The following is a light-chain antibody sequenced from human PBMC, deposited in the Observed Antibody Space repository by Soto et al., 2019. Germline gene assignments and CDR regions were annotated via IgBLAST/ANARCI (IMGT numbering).Light chain of an antibody. CDR1: QSVSSY. J-gene: IGKJ4*01. V-gene: IGKV3-11*01. CDR2: DAS. CDR3: QQRSNWPLT. Sequence: EIVLTQSPATLSLSPGERATLSCRASQSVSSYLAWYQQKPGQAPRLLIYDASNRAPGIPARFSGSGSGTDVTLTISSLEPEDVAVYYCQQRSNWPLTFGGGTKVEIK.